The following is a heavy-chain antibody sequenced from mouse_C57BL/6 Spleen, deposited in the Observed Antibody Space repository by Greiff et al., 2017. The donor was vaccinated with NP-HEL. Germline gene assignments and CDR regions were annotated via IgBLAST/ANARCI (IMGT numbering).Heavy chain of an antibody. CDR2: INPSTGGT. V-gene: IGHV1-42*01. Sequence: EVQVVESGPELVKPGASVKISCKASGYSFTGYYMNWVKQSPEKSLEWIGEINPSTGGTTYNQKFKAKATLTVDKSSSTAYMQLKSLTSEDSAVYYCARWGLRRDYAMDYWGQGTSVTVS. CDR3: ARWGLRRDYAMDY. D-gene: IGHD2-4*01. J-gene: IGHJ4*01. CDR1: GYSFTGYY.